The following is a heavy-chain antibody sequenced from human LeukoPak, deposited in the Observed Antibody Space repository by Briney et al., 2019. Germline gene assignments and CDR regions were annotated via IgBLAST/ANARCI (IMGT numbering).Heavy chain of an antibody. J-gene: IGHJ3*02. CDR1: GFTFSSYG. V-gene: IGHV3-30*19. CDR3: ARDLTAMVTPDAFDI. Sequence: PGGSLRLSCAASGFTFSSYGMHWVRQAPGKGLEWVAVISYDGSNKYYADSVKGRFTISRDNSKNTLYLQMNSLRAEDTAVYYCARDLTAMVTPDAFDIWGQGTMVTVSS. D-gene: IGHD5-18*01. CDR2: ISYDGSNK.